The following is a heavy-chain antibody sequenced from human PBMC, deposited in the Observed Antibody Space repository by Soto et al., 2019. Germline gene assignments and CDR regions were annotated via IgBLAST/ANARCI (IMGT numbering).Heavy chain of an antibody. J-gene: IGHJ4*02. CDR2: FSLSGTT. CDR3: ARGMTPPGAPAWYYFDS. V-gene: IGHV4-4*07. D-gene: IGHD2-8*02. Sequence: KPSETLSLTCTVSGVSITGSSYWSWIRQPAGKGLEWIGRFSLSGTTNYNPSLRSRVTMSADVSKNQFSLRLTSVTAADTALYYCARGMTPPGAPAWYYFDSWGQGTLVTVSS. CDR1: GVSITGSSY.